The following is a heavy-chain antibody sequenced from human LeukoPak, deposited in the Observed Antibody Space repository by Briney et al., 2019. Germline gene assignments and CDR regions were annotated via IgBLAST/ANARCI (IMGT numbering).Heavy chain of an antibody. CDR2: ISGSGGST. CDR1: GLTFSRYA. V-gene: IGHV3-23*01. Sequence: GGSLRLSCAASGLTFSRYAMRWVRQAARKGLEWVSAISGSGGSTYYEDSVKTRFTISRDNSQNTLYLQRTRLRAEDTAVHYCAKADYDIMSSFLFDYWGQGTLVTVSS. D-gene: IGHD3-9*01. J-gene: IGHJ4*02. CDR3: AKADYDIMSSFLFDY.